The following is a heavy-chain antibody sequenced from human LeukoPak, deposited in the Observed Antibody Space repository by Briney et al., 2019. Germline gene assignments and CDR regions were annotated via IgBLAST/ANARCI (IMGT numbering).Heavy chain of an antibody. D-gene: IGHD3-10*01. CDR1: GGSVSSGSYY. CDR2: IYYTGTA. J-gene: IGHJ4*02. CDR3: AREGSPSY. Sequence: SETLSLTCTVSGGSVSSGSYYWSWIRQPPGKGLEWIGNIYYTGTANYNPSLKSRVTMSISSNNEFSLNLSSVTAADTAVYFCAREGSPSYWGQGTLVTVSS. V-gene: IGHV4-61*01.